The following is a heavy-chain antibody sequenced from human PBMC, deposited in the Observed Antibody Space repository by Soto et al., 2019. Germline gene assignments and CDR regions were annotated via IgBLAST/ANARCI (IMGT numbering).Heavy chain of an antibody. D-gene: IGHD3-3*01. Sequence: PGGSLRLSCAASGFTFSSYAMHWVRQAPGKGLEWVAVISYDGSNKYYADSVKGRFTISRDNSKNTLYLQMNSLRAEDTAVCYCLTGLYDFWSGYYTARGWDYYGMDVWGQGTTVTVSS. CDR2: ISYDGSNK. V-gene: IGHV3-30-3*01. CDR1: GFTFSSYA. CDR3: LTGLYDFWSGYYTARGWDYYGMDV. J-gene: IGHJ6*02.